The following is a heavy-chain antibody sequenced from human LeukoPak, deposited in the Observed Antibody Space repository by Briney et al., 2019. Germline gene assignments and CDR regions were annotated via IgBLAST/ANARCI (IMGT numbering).Heavy chain of an antibody. V-gene: IGHV4-31*03. D-gene: IGHD3-10*01. CDR3: APMVRGVIKGP. J-gene: IGHJ5*02. CDR1: GGSISSGGYY. CDR2: IYYSGST. Sequence: PSETLSLTCTVSGGSISSGGYYWSWIRQHPGKGLEWIGYIYYSGSTYYNPSLKGRVTISVDTSKNQFSLKLSSVTAADTAVYYCAPMVRGVIKGPWGQGTLVTVSS.